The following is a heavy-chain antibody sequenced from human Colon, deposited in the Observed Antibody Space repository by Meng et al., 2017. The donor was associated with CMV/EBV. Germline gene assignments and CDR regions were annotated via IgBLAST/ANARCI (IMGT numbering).Heavy chain of an antibody. CDR3: ARGLSYSGGSAARAFDY. V-gene: IGHV3-53*01. CDR2: IYSGEST. D-gene: IGHD2-21*01. Sequence: SWAASGFSFNDNYFNWVRQAPGKGLEWVSVIYSGESTNHADSVKGRFTISRDTSKNMIFLQMNNLRAEDTAVYYCARGLSYSGGSAARAFDYWGQGTLVTVSS. J-gene: IGHJ4*02. CDR1: GFSFNDNY.